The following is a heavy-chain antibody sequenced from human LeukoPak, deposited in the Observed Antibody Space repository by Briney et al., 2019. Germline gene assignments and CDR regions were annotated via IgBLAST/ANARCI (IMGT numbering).Heavy chain of an antibody. Sequence: ASVKVSCKASGYTFTSYGISWVRQAPGQGLEWMGWISAYNGSTNYAQKLQGRVTMTTDTSTSTAYMELRSLSSDDPAVYFFVREVRYCSGGSCYLLADYGGQGTLVTVSS. CDR1: GYTFTSYG. D-gene: IGHD2-15*01. V-gene: IGHV1-18*01. CDR2: ISAYNGST. CDR3: VREVRYCSGGSCYLLADY. J-gene: IGHJ4*02.